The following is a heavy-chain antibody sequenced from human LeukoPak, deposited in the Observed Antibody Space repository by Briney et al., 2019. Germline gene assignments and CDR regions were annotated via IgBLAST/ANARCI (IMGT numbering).Heavy chain of an antibody. CDR3: AHRKGGYFDY. D-gene: IGHD3-22*01. J-gene: IGHJ4*02. CDR2: IYWHDEK. CDR1: GFSLSTSEEA. Sequence: SGPTLVKPTQTLTPTCTFSGFSLSTSEEAVGWIRQPPGKALEWLALIYWHDEKRYNPSLNNRLTITKDTSKNQVVLTMTNMDPLDTATYYCAHRKGGYFDYWGQGTLVTVSS. V-gene: IGHV2-5*01.